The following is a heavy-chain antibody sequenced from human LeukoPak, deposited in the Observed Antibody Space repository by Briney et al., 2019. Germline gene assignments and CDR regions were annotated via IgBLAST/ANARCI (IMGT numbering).Heavy chain of an antibody. CDR1: GFSFSDAW. CDR3: TTYGSGRKFDY. J-gene: IGHJ4*02. D-gene: IGHD3-10*01. CDR2: IESKTDGGTT. Sequence: PGGSLRLSCAASGFSFSDAWMSWVRQIPGKGLEWVGRIESKTDGGTTDYAAPVKGRITISRDDSTNTLYLQMNSLKSEDTAVYYCTTYGSGRKFDYWGQGILVTVSS. V-gene: IGHV3-15*04.